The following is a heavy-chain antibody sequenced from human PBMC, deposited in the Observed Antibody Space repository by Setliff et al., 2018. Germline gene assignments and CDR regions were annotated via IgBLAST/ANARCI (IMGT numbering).Heavy chain of an antibody. J-gene: IGHJ4*02. CDR1: GFAFDSYA. D-gene: IGHD3-10*01. CDR2: INPHGSEK. CDR3: ARVRNYYGSGSYLSAFDY. V-gene: IGHV3-7*01. Sequence: PGGSLRLSCAASGFAFDSYAMHWVRQAPGKGLEWLASINPHGSEKYYADSVKGRVTISRDNAKNSLYLQMNSLKADDTAVYYCARVRNYYGSGSYLSAFDYWGQGALVTVSS.